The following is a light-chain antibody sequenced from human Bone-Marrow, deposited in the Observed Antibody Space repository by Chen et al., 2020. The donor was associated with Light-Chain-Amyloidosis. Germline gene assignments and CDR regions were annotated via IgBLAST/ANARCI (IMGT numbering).Light chain of an antibody. CDR1: SSDVGGDNH. CDR3: SSYTITNTLV. V-gene: IGLV2-14*01. J-gene: IGLJ1*01. CDR2: EVT. Sequence: QSALTQPASVSGPPGQSITISCTGTSSDVGGDNHASWYQQHPDKAPKLMIYEVTNRPSWVPDRFSGSKSDNTASLTISGLQTEDEADYFCSSYTITNTLVFGSGTRVTVL.